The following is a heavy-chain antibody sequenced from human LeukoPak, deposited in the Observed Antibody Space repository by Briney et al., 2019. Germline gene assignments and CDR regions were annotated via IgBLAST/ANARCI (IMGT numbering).Heavy chain of an antibody. CDR2: IIPILGIA. J-gene: IGHJ6*02. D-gene: IGHD3-22*01. V-gene: IGHV1-69*04. CDR1: GGTFSSYA. CDR3: ARVNYYDSSGPKYGMDV. Sequence: SVKVSCKASGGTFSSYAISWVRQAPGQGLEWMGRIIPILGIANYAQKFQGRVTITADKSTSTAYMELSSLRSEDTAVYYCARVNYYDSSGPKYGMDVWGQGTTVTVSS.